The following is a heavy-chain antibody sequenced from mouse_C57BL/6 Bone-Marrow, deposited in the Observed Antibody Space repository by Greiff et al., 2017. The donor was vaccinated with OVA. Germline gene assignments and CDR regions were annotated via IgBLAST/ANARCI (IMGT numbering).Heavy chain of an antibody. CDR3: ARQGVGGYYVHFDY. CDR1: GFTFSSYG. V-gene: IGHV5-6*01. Sequence: EVQRVESGGDLVKPGGSLKLSCAASGFTFSSYGMSWVRQTPDKRLEWVATISSGGSYTYYPDRVKGRFTISRDNAKHTLYLQMSSLKSEDTAMYYCARQGVGGYYVHFDYWGQGTTLTVSS. CDR2: ISSGGSYT. D-gene: IGHD2-3*01. J-gene: IGHJ2*01.